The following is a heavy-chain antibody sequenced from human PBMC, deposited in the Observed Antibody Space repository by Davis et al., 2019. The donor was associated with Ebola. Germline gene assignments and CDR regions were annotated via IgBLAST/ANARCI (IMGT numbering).Heavy chain of an antibody. J-gene: IGHJ3*02. Sequence: ASVKVSCKASGGTFSSYAISWVRQAPGQGLEWMGIINPSGGSTSYAQKFQGRVTMTRDTSTSTVYMELSSLRSEDTAVYYCARLWNWNYVIVCSFDIWGQGTMVTVSS. CDR1: GGTFSSYA. CDR2: INPSGGST. V-gene: IGHV1-46*01. D-gene: IGHD1-7*01. CDR3: ARLWNWNYVIVCSFDI.